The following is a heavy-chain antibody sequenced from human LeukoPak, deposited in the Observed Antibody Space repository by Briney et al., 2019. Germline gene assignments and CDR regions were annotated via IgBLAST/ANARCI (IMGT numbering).Heavy chain of an antibody. V-gene: IGHV1-69*13. CDR3: ATLLLVPDRFFDY. D-gene: IGHD2-15*01. CDR2: IIPIFHTP. J-gene: IGHJ4*02. Sequence: GASVKVSCKASGGTFNNYAISWVRQAPGQGLERMGGIIPIFHTPNYAQKFQGRVTITADESTSTAYMELSSLRSEDAAVYYCATLLLVPDRFFDYWGQGTLVTVSS. CDR1: GGTFNNYA.